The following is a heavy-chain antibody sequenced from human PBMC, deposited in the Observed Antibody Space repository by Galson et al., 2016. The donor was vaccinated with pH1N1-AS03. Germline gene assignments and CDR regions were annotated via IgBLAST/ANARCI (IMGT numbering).Heavy chain of an antibody. CDR3: ARTSGDSSHWAFDI. V-gene: IGHV5-51*01. J-gene: IGHJ3*02. CDR2: IYSGVSADT. Sequence: QSGAEVKKPGESLKISCKGSGYSFVSYWIGWVRQMPGKGLEWMGVIYSGVSADTRYSPSFQGQVTISADMSISTAYLQWSRLKASDSSIYYCARTSGDSSHWAFDIGGQGTMVTVSS. D-gene: IGHD5-18*01. CDR1: GYSFVSYW.